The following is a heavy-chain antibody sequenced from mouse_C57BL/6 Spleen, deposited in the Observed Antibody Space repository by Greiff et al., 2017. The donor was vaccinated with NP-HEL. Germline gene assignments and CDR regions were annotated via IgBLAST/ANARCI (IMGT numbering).Heavy chain of an antibody. CDR1: GYTFTSYW. CDR2: IDPSDSYT. CDR3: AIWDYYGSSDWYFDV. J-gene: IGHJ1*03. V-gene: IGHV1-59*01. Sequence: QVQLQQPGAELVRPGTSVKLSCKASGYTFTSYWMHWVKQRPGQGLEWIGVIDPSDSYTNYNQKFKGKATLTVDTSSSTAYMQLSSLTSEDSAVYYCAIWDYYGSSDWYFDVWGTGTTVTVSS. D-gene: IGHD1-1*01.